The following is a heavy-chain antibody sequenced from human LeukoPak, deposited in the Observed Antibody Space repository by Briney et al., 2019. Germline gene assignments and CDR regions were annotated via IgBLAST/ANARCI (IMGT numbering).Heavy chain of an antibody. V-gene: IGHV3-48*01. CDR3: ARSGMVDYYYYYMDV. Sequence: GGSLRLSCAASGFTFSSYSMNWVRQAPGKGLEWVSYISSSSSTIYYADSVKGRFTISRDNAKNSLYLQMNSLRAEDTAVYYCARSGMVDYYYYYMDVWGKGTTVTVSS. CDR1: GFTFSSYS. J-gene: IGHJ6*03. CDR2: ISSSSSTI. D-gene: IGHD1-26*01.